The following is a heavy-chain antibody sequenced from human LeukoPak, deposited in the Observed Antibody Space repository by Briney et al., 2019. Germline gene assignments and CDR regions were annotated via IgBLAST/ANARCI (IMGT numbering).Heavy chain of an antibody. V-gene: IGHV3-21*01. J-gene: IGHJ4*02. D-gene: IGHD2-2*01. CDR3: ASLTGYCSSTSCPWGY. Sequence: KPGVSLRLSCAASGFTFSSYSMNWVRQAPGKGLEWVSSISSSSSYIYYADSVKGRFTISRDNAKNSLYLQMNSLRAEDTAVYYCASLTGYCSSTSCPWGYWGQGTLVTVSS. CDR1: GFTFSSYS. CDR2: ISSSSSYI.